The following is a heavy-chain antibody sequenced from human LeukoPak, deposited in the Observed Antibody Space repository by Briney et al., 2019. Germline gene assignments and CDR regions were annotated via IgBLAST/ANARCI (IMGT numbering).Heavy chain of an antibody. V-gene: IGHV3-48*04. CDR3: ARDGFCDF. D-gene: IGHD3-3*01. CDR2: ISSSGDTT. CDR1: GFIFKNFS. J-gene: IGHJ4*02. Sequence: GGSLRLSCAASGFIFKNFSMNWVRQAPGKGLEWVAYISSSGDTTYYADSVKGRFTISRDNAENSLHLQMNGLRVDDSALYYCARDGFCDFWGQGTLVTVSS.